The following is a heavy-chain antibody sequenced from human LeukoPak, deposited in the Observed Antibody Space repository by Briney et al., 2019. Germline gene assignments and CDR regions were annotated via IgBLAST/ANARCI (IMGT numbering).Heavy chain of an antibody. Sequence: GGSLSLSCAASGLTFSSYRMHWVGQARGKGLVWVSRISPDGSTTGHADSVKGRFTTSRDNAKNTLFLQMNSLRAEDTAVYYCTRDFDFSSAIWGQGTLVTVSS. D-gene: IGHD3-3*01. CDR1: GLTFSSYR. V-gene: IGHV3-74*01. J-gene: IGHJ4*02. CDR2: ISPDGSTT. CDR3: TRDFDFSSAI.